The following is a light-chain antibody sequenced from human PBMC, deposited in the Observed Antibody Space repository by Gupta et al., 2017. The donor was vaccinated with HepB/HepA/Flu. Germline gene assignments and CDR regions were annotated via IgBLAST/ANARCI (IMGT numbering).Light chain of an antibody. CDR1: SGHSSYG. J-gene: IGLJ1*01. Sequence: QLVLTQSPSASASLGASVKLTCTLSSGHSSYGIAWHQQEPDKGPRYLMKVNSDGRHTKGDGIPDRLSGCSSGAERFLTISSLQPEDEADYYCQTWGPGFGYAVGTGTKVTVL. V-gene: IGLV4-69*01. CDR3: QTWGPGFGYA. CDR2: VNSDGRH.